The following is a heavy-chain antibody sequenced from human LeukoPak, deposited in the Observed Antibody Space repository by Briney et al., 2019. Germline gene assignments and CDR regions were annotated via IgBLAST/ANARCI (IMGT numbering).Heavy chain of an antibody. D-gene: IGHD6-13*01. Sequence: GGSLRLSCAASGFTFDDYAMHWVRHAPGKGLEWVSGISWNSGSIGYADSVKGRFTISRDNAKNSLYLQVNSLRAEDTALYYCAKSIAAAAPNWFDPWGQGTLVTVSS. CDR3: AKSIAAAAPNWFDP. CDR2: ISWNSGSI. V-gene: IGHV3-9*01. CDR1: GFTFDDYA. J-gene: IGHJ5*02.